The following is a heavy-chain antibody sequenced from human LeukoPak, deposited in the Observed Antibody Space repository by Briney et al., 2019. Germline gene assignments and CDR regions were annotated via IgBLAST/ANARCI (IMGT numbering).Heavy chain of an antibody. Sequence: GGSLRLSCAASGFTFSSYTMNWVRQAPGKGLEWVASISSSSTYINYADSVKGRFTISRDNAKNSLYLQMNSLRAEDTAVYYCARDRSPGNFDYWGQGTLVTVSS. CDR2: ISSSSTYI. V-gene: IGHV3-21*01. CDR3: ARDRSPGNFDY. J-gene: IGHJ4*02. D-gene: IGHD3-10*01. CDR1: GFTFSSYT.